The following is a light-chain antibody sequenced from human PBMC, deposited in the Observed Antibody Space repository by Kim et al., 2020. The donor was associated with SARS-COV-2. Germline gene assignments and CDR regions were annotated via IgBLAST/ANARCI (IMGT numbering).Light chain of an antibody. CDR3: QQRSNWPRTWT. CDR1: QSVSSY. Sequence: PGKRATLSCRASQSVSSYLAWYQQKLGQAPRLLIYDASNRATGIPARFSGSGSGTDFTLTISSLEPEDFAVYYCQQRSNWPRTWTFGQGTKVDIK. V-gene: IGKV3-11*01. CDR2: DAS. J-gene: IGKJ1*01.